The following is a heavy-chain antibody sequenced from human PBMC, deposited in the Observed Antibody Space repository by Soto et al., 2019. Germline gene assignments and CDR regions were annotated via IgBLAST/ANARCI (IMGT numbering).Heavy chain of an antibody. CDR1: GFTFSKYA. Sequence: EVQLLESGGGLVKPGGSLRLSCAASGFTFSKYAMSWVRLAPGKGLEWVSSISANGGITDYADSVKGRFTISRDNFQNIFSLQMDGLRGDDTALYFCAKDKYTDSVRKVWFFDYWGRGTLVTVSS. CDR2: ISANGGIT. V-gene: IGHV3-23*01. J-gene: IGHJ2*01. CDR3: AKDKYTDSVRKVWFFDY. D-gene: IGHD2-15*01.